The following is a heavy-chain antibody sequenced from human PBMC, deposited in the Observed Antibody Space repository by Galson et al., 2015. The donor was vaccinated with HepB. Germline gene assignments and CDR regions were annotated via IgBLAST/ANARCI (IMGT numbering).Heavy chain of an antibody. CDR3: CTATSARFDP. V-gene: IGHV3-73*01. CDR2: IRSKANSYAT. CDR1: GFTFSGSA. J-gene: IGHJ5*02. Sequence: SLRLSCAASGFTFSGSAMHWVRQASGKGLEWVGRIRSKANSYATAYAASVKGRFTISRDDSKNTAYLQMNSLKTEDTAVYYCCTATSARFDPWGQGTLVTVSS. D-gene: IGHD5-18*01.